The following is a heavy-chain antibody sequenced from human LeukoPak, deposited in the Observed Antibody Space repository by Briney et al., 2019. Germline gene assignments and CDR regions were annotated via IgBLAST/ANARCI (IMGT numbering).Heavy chain of an antibody. Sequence: SETLSLTCTVSGGSISSYYWNWIRQPPGKGLEWIGNIYYSGSTNYNPSLKSRVTISVDTSKNQFSLRLSSVTAADTAIYYCASNKGQWLFSDWGQGTLVTVSS. V-gene: IGHV4-59*08. CDR1: GGSISSYY. CDR2: IYYSGST. J-gene: IGHJ4*02. D-gene: IGHD6-19*01. CDR3: ASNKGQWLFSD.